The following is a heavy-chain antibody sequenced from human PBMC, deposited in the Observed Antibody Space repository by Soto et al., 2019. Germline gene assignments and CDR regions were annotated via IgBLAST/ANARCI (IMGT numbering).Heavy chain of an antibody. V-gene: IGHV3-30*18. Sequence: QVQLVESGGGVVQPGRSLRLSCAASGFTFSSYGMHWVRQAPGKGLEWVAVISYDGSNKYYADSVKGRFTISRDNSKNTLYLQMNGLRAEDTAVYYCAKGDYYDFWSGYYYYYYGMDVWGQGTTVTVSS. CDR1: GFTFSSYG. CDR3: AKGDYYDFWSGYYYYYYGMDV. J-gene: IGHJ6*02. D-gene: IGHD3-3*01. CDR2: ISYDGSNK.